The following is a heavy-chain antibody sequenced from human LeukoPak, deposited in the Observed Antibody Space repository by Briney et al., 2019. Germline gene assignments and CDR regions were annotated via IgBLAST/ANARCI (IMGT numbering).Heavy chain of an antibody. CDR2: ISGSGGST. J-gene: IGHJ4*02. D-gene: IGHD2-15*01. Sequence: PGGSLRLSCAASGFTFSSYAMSWVHQAPGKGLEWVSAISGSGGSTYYADSVKGRFTISRDNSKNTLYLQMNSLRAEDTAAYYCALETVAATPLDYWGQGTLVTVSS. CDR1: GFTFSSYA. V-gene: IGHV3-23*01. CDR3: ALETVAATPLDY.